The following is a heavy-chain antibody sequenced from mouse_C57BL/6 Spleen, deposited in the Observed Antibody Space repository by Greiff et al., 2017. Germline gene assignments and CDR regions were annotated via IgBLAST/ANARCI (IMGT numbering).Heavy chain of an antibody. CDR2: IDPSDSYT. CDR3: ARSRHYGSSYGYFDV. V-gene: IGHV1-59*01. D-gene: IGHD1-1*01. J-gene: IGHJ1*03. CDR1: GYTFTSYW. Sequence: VQLQQPGAELVRPGTSVKLSCKASGYTFTSYWMHWVKQRPGQGLEWIGVIDPSDSYTNYNQKFKGKATLTVDTSSSTAYMQLSSLTSEDSAVYYCARSRHYGSSYGYFDVWGTGTTVTVSS.